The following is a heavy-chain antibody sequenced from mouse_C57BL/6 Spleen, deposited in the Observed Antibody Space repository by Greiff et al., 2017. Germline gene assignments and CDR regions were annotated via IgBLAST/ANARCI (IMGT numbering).Heavy chain of an antibody. D-gene: IGHD1-1*01. CDR3: ARGGTTVVRYFDV. CDR1: GYTFTSYW. Sequence: VKLVESGTELVKPGASVKLSCKASGYTFTSYWMHWVKQRPGQGLEWIGNINPSNGGTNYNEKFKSKATLTVDKSSSTAYMQLSSLTSEDSAVYYCARGGTTVVRYFDVWGTGTTVTVSS. J-gene: IGHJ1*03. V-gene: IGHV1-53*01. CDR2: INPSNGGT.